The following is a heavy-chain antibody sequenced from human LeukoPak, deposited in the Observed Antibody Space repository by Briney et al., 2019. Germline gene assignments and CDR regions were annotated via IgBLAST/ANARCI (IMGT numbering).Heavy chain of an antibody. D-gene: IGHD3/OR15-3a*01. CDR2: MNPDGGQK. CDR3: ARDDGFSCYSY. J-gene: IGHJ4*02. V-gene: IGHV3-7*01. CDR1: GFSFSTYA. Sequence: AGGSLRLSCAASGFSFSTYAMSWVRQAPGKGLEWVANMNPDGGQKYYVDSVKGRFTISRDNAKNSLYLQMNSLTAEDTAVYYCARDDGFSCYSYWGQGTLVTVSS.